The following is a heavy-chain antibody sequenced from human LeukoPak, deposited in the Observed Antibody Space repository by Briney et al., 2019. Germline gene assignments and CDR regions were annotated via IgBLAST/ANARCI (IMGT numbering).Heavy chain of an antibody. CDR1: GGSISYYY. CDR2: IYYTGNT. J-gene: IGHJ2*01. V-gene: IGHV4-59*08. D-gene: IGHD3-22*01. CDR3: ARGYDGSGYYYRNWYFDL. Sequence: PSETLSLTCTVSGGSISYYYWNWIRQPPGKGLEWIGYIYYTGNTNYNPSLKSRVTISVDTSKNQFSLKLSSVTAADTAVYYCARGYDGSGYYYRNWYFDLWGRGTLVTVSS.